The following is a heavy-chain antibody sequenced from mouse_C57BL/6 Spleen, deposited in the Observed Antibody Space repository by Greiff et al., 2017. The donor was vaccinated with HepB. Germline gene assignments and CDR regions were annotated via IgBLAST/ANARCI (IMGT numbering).Heavy chain of an antibody. CDR2: INPNNGGT. CDR3: ARRGLLDAMDY. V-gene: IGHV1-18*01. CDR1: GYTFTDYN. J-gene: IGHJ4*01. D-gene: IGHD3-1*01. Sequence: DVQLQESGPELVKPGASVKIPCKASGYTFTDYNMDWVKQSHGKSLEWIGDINPNNGGTIYNQKFKGKATLTVDKSSSTAYMELRSLTSEDTAVYYCARRGLLDAMDYWGQGTSVTVSS.